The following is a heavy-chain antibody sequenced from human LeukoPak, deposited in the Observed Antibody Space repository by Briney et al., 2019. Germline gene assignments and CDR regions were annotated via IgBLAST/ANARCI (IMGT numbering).Heavy chain of an antibody. CDR1: GFTVSSNY. V-gene: IGHV3-66*02. Sequence: TRGSLRLSCAAAGFTVSSNYVSWVRQLPGKGLEWVSAIYRGGNTYYADSVKGRFTISRNSSENTLYLQMNSLRPEDTAVYYCARAMGCTSTTCRNNWFDPGGQGTLVTVSP. CDR2: IYRGGNT. D-gene: IGHD2-2*01. CDR3: ARAMGCTSTTCRNNWFDP. J-gene: IGHJ5*02.